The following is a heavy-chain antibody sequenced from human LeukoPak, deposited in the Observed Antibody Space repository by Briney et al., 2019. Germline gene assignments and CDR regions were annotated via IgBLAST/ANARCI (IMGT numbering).Heavy chain of an antibody. CDR2: IMQDGSEK. CDR1: GFTFSIYW. CDR3: EREITVNTGWFDS. J-gene: IGHJ5*02. D-gene: IGHD4-17*01. V-gene: IGHV3-7*01. Sequence: SGGSLTLSCAASGFTFSIYWMSWVRQAPGKGLEWVANIMQDGSEKYYVDSVTGRFTISRDNAKNSLYLQVNSLRCEDTGVSYCEREITVNTGWFDSWGQSPLAVVS.